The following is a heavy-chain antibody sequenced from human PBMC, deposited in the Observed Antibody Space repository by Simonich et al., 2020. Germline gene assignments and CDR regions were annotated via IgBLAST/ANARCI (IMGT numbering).Heavy chain of an antibody. Sequence: EVQLVESGGGLVKPGGSLRLSCAASGFTFSSYSMNWVRQAPGKGLDWASSISSSSSYIYYADSVKGRFTISRDNAKNSLYLQMNSLRAEDTAVYYCARSHWGSPIDYWGQGTLVTVSS. CDR3: ARSHWGSPIDY. CDR2: ISSSSSYI. J-gene: IGHJ4*02. V-gene: IGHV3-21*01. CDR1: GFTFSSYS. D-gene: IGHD7-27*01.